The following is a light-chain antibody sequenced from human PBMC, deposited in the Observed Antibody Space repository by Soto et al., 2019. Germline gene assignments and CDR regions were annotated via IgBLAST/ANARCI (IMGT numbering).Light chain of an antibody. CDR2: SNN. V-gene: IGLV1-44*01. CDR3: AAWDDSLNGYV. Sequence: HSVLTQPPSSSGIPGQRVTISCSGSSSNIGSNTVNWYQQLPGTAPKLLIYSNNQRPSGVPDRFSGSKSGTSASLAISGLQSEDEADYYCAAWDDSLNGYVFGTGTKVTVL. CDR1: SSNIGSNT. J-gene: IGLJ1*01.